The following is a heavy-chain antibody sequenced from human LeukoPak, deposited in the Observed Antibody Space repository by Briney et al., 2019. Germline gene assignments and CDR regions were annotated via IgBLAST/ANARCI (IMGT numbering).Heavy chain of an antibody. CDR1: GFTVSSNY. CDR3: ARAQAGYFGVATPPLDY. Sequence: GGSLRLSCAASGFTVSSNYMSWVRQAPGKGLEWVSVIYSGGSTYYADSVKGRFTISSDNSKNTLYLQMNSLRAEDTAVYYCARAQAGYFGVATPPLDYWGQGTLVTASS. CDR2: IYSGGST. V-gene: IGHV3-53*01. D-gene: IGHD3-3*01. J-gene: IGHJ4*02.